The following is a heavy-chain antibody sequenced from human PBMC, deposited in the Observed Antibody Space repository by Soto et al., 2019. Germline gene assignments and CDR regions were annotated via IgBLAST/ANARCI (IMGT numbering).Heavy chain of an antibody. CDR1: GGSISSYY. CDR2: IYYSGIT. V-gene: IGHV4-59*01. Sequence: SETLSLTCTVSGGSISSYYWSWIRQPPGKGLEWIGYIYYSGITNYNPSLKSRVTISVDTSKNQFSLKLSSVTAADTAAYYCARGAGWQAIFGVVTSSYYYGMDVWGQGTTVTVSS. D-gene: IGHD3-3*01. CDR3: ARGAGWQAIFGVVTSSYYYGMDV. J-gene: IGHJ6*02.